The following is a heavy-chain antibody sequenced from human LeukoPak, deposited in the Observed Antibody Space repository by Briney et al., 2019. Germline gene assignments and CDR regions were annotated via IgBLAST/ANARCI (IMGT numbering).Heavy chain of an antibody. D-gene: IGHD4-17*01. J-gene: IGHJ4*02. CDR1: GFTFEGYA. V-gene: IGHV3-9*01. Sequence: GGSLRLSCAAYGFTFEGYAMHWVRHAPGKGLEWVSGITWNSANIGYAVSVKGRFTISRDNAKNSLFLQMNSLRAADTALYYCAKGLTTVTAFFEYWGQGTLVTVSS. CDR2: ITWNSANI. CDR3: AKGLTTVTAFFEY.